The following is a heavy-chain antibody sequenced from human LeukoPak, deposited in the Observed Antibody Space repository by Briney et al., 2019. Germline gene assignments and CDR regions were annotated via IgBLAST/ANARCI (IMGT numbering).Heavy chain of an antibody. CDR2: IYSGGST. J-gene: IGHJ4*02. Sequence: GGSLRLSCAASGFTVSSNYMSWVRQAPGKGLEWVSVIYSGGSTYYADSVKGRFTISRDNSKNTLYLQMNSLRAEDTAVYYCAKDADRYDSTQPLYYFDYWGQGTLVTVSS. V-gene: IGHV3-66*01. D-gene: IGHD3-22*01. CDR3: AKDADRYDSTQPLYYFDY. CDR1: GFTVSSNY.